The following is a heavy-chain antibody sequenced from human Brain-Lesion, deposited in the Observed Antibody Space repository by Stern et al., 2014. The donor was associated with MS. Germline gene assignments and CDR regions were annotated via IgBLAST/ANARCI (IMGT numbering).Heavy chain of an antibody. CDR2: ISWDSGTI. CDR3: ARDITVSSAYFAY. D-gene: IGHD1-14*01. Sequence: VQLVESGGDLVQPGRSLRLSCAAFGFTFGDYAMHWVRQAPGKGLEWVAGISWDSGTIGYADSVKGRFTTSRDNAYSSLYLQMKSLRPEDTALYYCARDITVSSAYFAYWGQGTLVTVSS. CDR1: GFTFGDYA. J-gene: IGHJ4*02. V-gene: IGHV3-9*01.